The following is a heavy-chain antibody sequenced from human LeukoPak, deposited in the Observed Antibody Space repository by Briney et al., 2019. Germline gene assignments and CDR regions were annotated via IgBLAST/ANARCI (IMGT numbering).Heavy chain of an antibody. V-gene: IGHV3-30-3*01. J-gene: IGHJ6*03. Sequence: PGGSLRLSCAASGFTVRSNYMSWVRQAPGKGLEWVAVISCDGSNKYYADSVKGRFTISRDNSKNTLYLQMNSLRAEDTAVYYCARGQPADQEAYQWPPGLYYYYYYMDVWGKGTTVTVSS. CDR3: ARGQPADQEAYQWPPGLYYYYYYMDV. CDR1: GFTVRSNY. D-gene: IGHD6-19*01. CDR2: ISCDGSNK.